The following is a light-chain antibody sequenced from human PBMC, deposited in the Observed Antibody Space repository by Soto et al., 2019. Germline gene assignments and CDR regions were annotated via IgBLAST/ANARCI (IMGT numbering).Light chain of an antibody. Sequence: IVLTQSPGTLSLSPGERATLSCRASQSVSSYLAWYQQKPGQAPRLLIYDASNRATGIPARFSGSGSGTDFTLTISSLEPEDFAVYYCQQRSNWLLTFGGGTKVDI. CDR1: QSVSSY. V-gene: IGKV3-11*01. J-gene: IGKJ4*01. CDR2: DAS. CDR3: QQRSNWLLT.